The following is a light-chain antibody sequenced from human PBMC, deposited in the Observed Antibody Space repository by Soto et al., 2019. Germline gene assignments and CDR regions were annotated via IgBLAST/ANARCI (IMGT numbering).Light chain of an antibody. CDR1: QSVSSN. CDR2: GAS. J-gene: IGKJ2*01. Sequence: EIVMTQSPATLSVSPGERATLSCRASQSVSSNLAWYQQKPGQAPRLLIYGASTRDTGIPARFSGSGSGTEFTLTISSLQSEDFEVYYCQQYNNWPMYTVGQGTKLEIK. V-gene: IGKV3-15*01. CDR3: QQYNNWPMYT.